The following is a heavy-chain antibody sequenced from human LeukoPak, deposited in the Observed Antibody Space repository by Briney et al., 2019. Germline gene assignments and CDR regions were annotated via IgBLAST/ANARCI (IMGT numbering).Heavy chain of an antibody. CDR1: GGSISSSSYY. CDR3: ARQGSSWYGY. V-gene: IGHV4-39*01. Sequence: SETLSLTCTVSGGSISSSSYYWGWIRQPPGKGLEWIGSIYYSGSTYYNPSLKSRVTISVDTSKNQFSLKLSSATAADTAVYYCARQGSSWYGYWGQGTLVTVSS. CDR2: IYYSGST. J-gene: IGHJ4*02. D-gene: IGHD6-13*01.